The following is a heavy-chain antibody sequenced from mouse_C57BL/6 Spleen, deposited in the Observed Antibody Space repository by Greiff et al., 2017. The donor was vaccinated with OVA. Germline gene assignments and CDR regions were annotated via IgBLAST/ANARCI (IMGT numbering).Heavy chain of an antibody. D-gene: IGHD1-1*01. CDR2: FHPYNDDT. V-gene: IGHV1-47*01. Sequence: VQLQQSGAELVKPGASVKMSCKASGYTFTTYPIEWMKQNHGKSLEWIGNFHPYNDDTKYNEKFKGKATLTVEKSSSTVYLELSRLTSDDSAVYYCERGRYYYGSRGYWYVDGWGTGTTVTVSS. J-gene: IGHJ1*03. CDR1: GYTFTTYP. CDR3: ERGRYYYGSRGYWYVDG.